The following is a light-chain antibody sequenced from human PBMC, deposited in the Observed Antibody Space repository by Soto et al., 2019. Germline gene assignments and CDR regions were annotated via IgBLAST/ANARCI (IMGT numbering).Light chain of an antibody. Sequence: EIVMTQSPATLSVSPGERATLSCRASQSVSSKLAWYQQKPGQGPRLLIYGASTRATGIPARFSGSGSGTEFTLTISSLQSEDFAVYYCQQRSIWPPITFGQGTRLEIK. CDR1: QSVSSK. V-gene: IGKV3-15*01. J-gene: IGKJ5*01. CDR2: GAS. CDR3: QQRSIWPPIT.